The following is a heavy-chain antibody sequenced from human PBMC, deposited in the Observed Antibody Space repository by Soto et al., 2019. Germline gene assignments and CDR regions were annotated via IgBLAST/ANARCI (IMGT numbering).Heavy chain of an antibody. CDR1: GFTFSSYA. J-gene: IGHJ4*02. Sequence: QVQLVESGGGVVQPGRSLRLSCAASGFTFSSYAMHWVRQAPGKGLEWVAVISYDGSNKYYADSVKGRFTISRDNSKNTLYLQMNSLRAEDTAVYYCVRDPKAARPAYYFDYWGQGTLVTVSS. V-gene: IGHV3-30-3*01. D-gene: IGHD6-6*01. CDR2: ISYDGSNK. CDR3: VRDPKAARPAYYFDY.